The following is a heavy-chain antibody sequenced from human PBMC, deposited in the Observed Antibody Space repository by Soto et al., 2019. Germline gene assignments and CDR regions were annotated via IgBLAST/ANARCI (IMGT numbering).Heavy chain of an antibody. CDR3: ARNYDSSGPDAFDI. J-gene: IGHJ3*02. D-gene: IGHD3-22*01. CDR1: GFTFSSFA. Sequence: PGGSLRLSCAASGFTFSSFAMYWVRQAPGKGLQWLSLISNSGGLTYYADSVKGRFTISRDNSKNTLYLQMNSLRAEDTAVYYCARNYDSSGPDAFDIWGQGTMVTVSS. V-gene: IGHV3-23*01. CDR2: ISNSGGLT.